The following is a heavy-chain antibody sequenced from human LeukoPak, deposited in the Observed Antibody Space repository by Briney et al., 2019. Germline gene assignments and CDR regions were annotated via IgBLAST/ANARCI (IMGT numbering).Heavy chain of an antibody. J-gene: IGHJ4*02. Sequence: SRTLSLTCAISGVRVSSNSTTWNRITQSPSIGLESLGRTYYRSKWSNDYAVSVKSRITINPDTSKNQFSLQLNSVTPEDTAVYFCTREAVAGFNYWGQGTLVTVSS. D-gene: IGHD6-19*01. CDR2: TYYRSKWSN. V-gene: IGHV6-1*01. CDR1: GVRVSSNSTT. CDR3: TREAVAGFNY.